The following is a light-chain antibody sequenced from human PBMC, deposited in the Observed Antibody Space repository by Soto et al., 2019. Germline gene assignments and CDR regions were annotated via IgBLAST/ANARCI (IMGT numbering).Light chain of an antibody. CDR2: DVS. Sequence: QSALTQPASVSGSPGQSITISCTGTSSDVGGYNYVSWYQQHPGKAPKLMIYDVSNRPSGVSNRFSGSKSDNTASLAISGLQAEDGADYYCSSYTSTSAVVFGGGTKVTVL. J-gene: IGLJ2*01. CDR3: SSYTSTSAVV. V-gene: IGLV2-14*01. CDR1: SSDVGGYNY.